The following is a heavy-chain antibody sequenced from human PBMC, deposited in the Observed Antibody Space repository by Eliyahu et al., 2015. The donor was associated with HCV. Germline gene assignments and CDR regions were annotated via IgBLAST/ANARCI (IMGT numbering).Heavy chain of an antibody. Sequence: QVQLVESGGGVVQPGRSLRLSCAASGFTFSSYGMHWVRQAPGKGLEWVAVIWYDGSNKYYADSVKDRFTISRDNSKNTLYLQMNSLRAEDTAVYYCARAGFVVIPADWGQGTLVTVSS. CDR1: GFTFSSYG. CDR3: ARAGFVVIPAD. J-gene: IGHJ4*02. CDR2: IWYDGSNK. V-gene: IGHV3-33*08. D-gene: IGHD2-2*01.